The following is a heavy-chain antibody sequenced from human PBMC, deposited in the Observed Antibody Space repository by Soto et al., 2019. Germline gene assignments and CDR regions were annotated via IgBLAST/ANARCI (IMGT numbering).Heavy chain of an antibody. D-gene: IGHD5-12*01. CDR1: GFTFSSYW. V-gene: IGHV3-74*01. J-gene: IGHJ4*02. Sequence: LRLSCAASGFTFSSYWMHWVRQAPGKGLVWVSRIKGDGSETDYADSVKGRFTISRDNAKNTLYLQLNSLRAEDTAVYYCLRGNSGYGNFDYWGQGTRVTVSS. CDR3: LRGNSGYGNFDY. CDR2: IKGDGSET.